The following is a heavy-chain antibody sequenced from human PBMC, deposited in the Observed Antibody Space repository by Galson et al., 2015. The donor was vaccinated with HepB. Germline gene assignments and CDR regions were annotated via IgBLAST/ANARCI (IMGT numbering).Heavy chain of an antibody. CDR3: ARDLAIFGVVITSINWFDP. V-gene: IGHV1-18*01. J-gene: IGHJ5*02. CDR1: GYSFTNYG. D-gene: IGHD3-3*01. CDR2: ISAYNGHT. Sequence: SVKASCKASGYSFTNYGISWVRQAPGQGLEWMGWISAYNGHTNYAQKLQGRVTMTTDTSTSTAYMELRSLRSDDTAVYYCARDLAIFGVVITSINWFDPWGQGTLVTVSS.